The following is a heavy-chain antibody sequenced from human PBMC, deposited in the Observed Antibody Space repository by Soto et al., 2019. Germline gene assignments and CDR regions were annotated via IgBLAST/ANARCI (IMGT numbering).Heavy chain of an antibody. CDR3: ARGVGLGSYYTQYNWFDP. CDR2: INVYNGNT. Sequence: QVQLVQSGGEVKKPGASVKVSCKASGYTFTNYGISWVRQAPGQGLEWMGWINVYNGNTKYAQKVQGRVTMTTDTCTSTAYMEPRSLRSGDTAVYYCARGVGLGSYYTQYNWFDPWGQGTLVTVSS. CDR1: GYTFTNYG. J-gene: IGHJ5*02. D-gene: IGHD3-10*01. V-gene: IGHV1-18*01.